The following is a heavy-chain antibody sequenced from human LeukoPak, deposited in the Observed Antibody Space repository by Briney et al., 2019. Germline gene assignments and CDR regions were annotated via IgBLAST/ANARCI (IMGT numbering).Heavy chain of an antibody. CDR2: ISGSGGST. Sequence: PGGSLRLSCAASGFTFSSYAISWVRQAPGKGLEWVSAISGSGGSTYYADSVKGRFTISRDNSKNTLYLQMNSLRAEDTAVYYCANGYEQWLVPYYFDYWGQGTLVTVSS. J-gene: IGHJ4*02. CDR1: GFTFSSYA. V-gene: IGHV3-23*01. CDR3: ANGYEQWLVPYYFDY. D-gene: IGHD6-19*01.